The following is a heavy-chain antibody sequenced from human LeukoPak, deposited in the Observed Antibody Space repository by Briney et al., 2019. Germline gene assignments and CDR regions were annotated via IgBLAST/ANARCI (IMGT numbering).Heavy chain of an antibody. CDR3: AKEGTASKPSYLDY. D-gene: IGHD3-16*02. CDR1: GYTFTDYG. Sequence: GGSLRLSCAASGYTFTDYGMHWVRQAPGKGLEWVTFTRYDGTIKYYSDSVKGRFAISRDNSQNTLFLQMNSLRPEDTAVYYCAKEGTASKPSYLDYWGQGTLVTVSS. J-gene: IGHJ4*02. CDR2: TRYDGTIK. V-gene: IGHV3-30*02.